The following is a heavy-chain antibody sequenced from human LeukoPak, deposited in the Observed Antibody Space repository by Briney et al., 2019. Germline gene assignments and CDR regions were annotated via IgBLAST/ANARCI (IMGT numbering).Heavy chain of an antibody. CDR2: ISGSGGST. D-gene: IGHD2-15*01. Sequence: GGSLRLSCAASGFTFSSYAMSWVRQAPGKGLEWVSAISGSGGSTYYADSVKGRFTISRDNSKNTLYLQMNSLRAEDTAVYYCAKGRGSGYCSGGSCYGAFDIWGQGAMVTVSS. V-gene: IGHV3-23*01. J-gene: IGHJ3*02. CDR1: GFTFSSYA. CDR3: AKGRGSGYCSGGSCYGAFDI.